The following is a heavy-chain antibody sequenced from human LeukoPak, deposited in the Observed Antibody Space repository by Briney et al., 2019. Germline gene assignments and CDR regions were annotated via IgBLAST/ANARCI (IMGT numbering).Heavy chain of an antibody. CDR3: ATGSQIREADY. Sequence: GGSLRLSCEASGFTLSGNYMSWIRQAPGKGLEWISHISPSSSSIYYADSVKGRFTISRDNAKQALSLQMNSLRAEDTAVYYCATGSQIREADYWGQGTLVTVS. CDR1: GFTLSGNY. J-gene: IGHJ4*02. CDR2: ISPSSSSI. V-gene: IGHV3-11*01. D-gene: IGHD3-10*01.